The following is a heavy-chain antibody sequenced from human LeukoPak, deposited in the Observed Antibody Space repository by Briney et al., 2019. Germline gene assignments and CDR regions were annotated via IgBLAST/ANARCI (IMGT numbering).Heavy chain of an antibody. CDR1: GGSINSVDYS. V-gene: IGHV4-30-4*07. J-gene: IGHJ4*02. D-gene: IGHD3-22*01. Sequence: TLSLTCAVSGGSINSVDYSWSWIRQPPGKGLEWIGYLYYSGSTYYNPSLKSRVTISGDTSKNHFSLRLTSVTAADTAMYYRARGVRQRGYYVGYYFDYWGQGTLVTVSS. CDR3: ARGVRQRGYYVGYYFDY. CDR2: LYYSGST.